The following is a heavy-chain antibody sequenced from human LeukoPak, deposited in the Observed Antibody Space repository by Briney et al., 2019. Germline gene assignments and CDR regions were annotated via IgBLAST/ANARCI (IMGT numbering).Heavy chain of an antibody. J-gene: IGHJ6*03. Sequence: GGSLRLSCAASGFTFSTYSMKWVRQAPGKGLEWVSSISSTGTYIYYADSVKGRFTISRDNAKNSVYLQMNSLRAEDTAVYYCARAVGYSSSSGYYYYMDVWGKGTTVTVSS. CDR1: GFTFSTYS. CDR2: ISSTGTYI. CDR3: ARAVGYSSSSGYYYYMDV. D-gene: IGHD6-6*01. V-gene: IGHV3-21*01.